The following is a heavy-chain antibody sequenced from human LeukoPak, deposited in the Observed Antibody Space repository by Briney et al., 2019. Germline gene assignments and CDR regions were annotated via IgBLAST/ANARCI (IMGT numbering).Heavy chain of an antibody. CDR3: ARKKEEAFDI. Sequence: GGSLRLSCAASGLTFSSSWMTWVRQAPGKGLEWVANIKQDGREKYYVDSVKGRFTISRDNAHNSLYLQMNSLRVEDTAVYYCARKKEEAFDIWGQGTMVTVSS. J-gene: IGHJ3*02. CDR1: GLTFSSSW. V-gene: IGHV3-7*01. CDR2: IKQDGREK.